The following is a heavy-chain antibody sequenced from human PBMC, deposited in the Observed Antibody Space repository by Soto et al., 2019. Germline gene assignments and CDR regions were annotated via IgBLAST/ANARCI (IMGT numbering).Heavy chain of an antibody. V-gene: IGHV4-31*03. D-gene: IGHD3-9*01. CDR1: GGSISSGGYY. Sequence: LSLTCTVSGGSISSGGYYWSWIRQHPGKGLEWIGYIYYSGSTYYNPSLKSRVTISVDTSKNQFSLKLSSVTAADTAVYYCARGMGDDILTGYPFDYWGQGTLVTVSS. J-gene: IGHJ4*02. CDR2: IYYSGST. CDR3: ARGMGDDILTGYPFDY.